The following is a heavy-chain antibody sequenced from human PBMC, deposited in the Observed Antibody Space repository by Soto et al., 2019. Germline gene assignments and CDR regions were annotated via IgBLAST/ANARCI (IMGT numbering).Heavy chain of an antibody. D-gene: IGHD2-15*01. CDR3: ATAGRMGWYSFGY. CDR2: IKDKSEGETT. CDR1: GFTFSNAW. Sequence: EVQLVESGGGLVKPGGSLRLSCAASGFTFSNAWMIWVRRAPGGGLEWVGRIKDKSEGETTDYAATVKGRFIISREDSESTLYLQMNSLETEDTAVYYCATAGRMGWYSFGYWGQGTLVTVSS. V-gene: IGHV3-15*07. J-gene: IGHJ4*02.